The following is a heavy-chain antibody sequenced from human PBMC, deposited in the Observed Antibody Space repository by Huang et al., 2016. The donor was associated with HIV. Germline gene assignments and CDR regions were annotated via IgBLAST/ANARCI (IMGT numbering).Heavy chain of an antibody. Sequence: QVQLQQWGAGLLKPSGVLSLKCAVYGGSLSDYYWTWIRQSPGKGLEWIGEVNHRGLSTYNPSLRSRVTMSVDMSKNHFSLNLTSLTVADTAVYYCARPRMTATSSDSTWSFFDSWGQGTLVIVSS. CDR2: VNHRGLS. CDR3: ARPRMTATSSDSTWSFFDS. D-gene: IGHD2-21*02. V-gene: IGHV4-34*02. J-gene: IGHJ4*02. CDR1: GGSLSDYY.